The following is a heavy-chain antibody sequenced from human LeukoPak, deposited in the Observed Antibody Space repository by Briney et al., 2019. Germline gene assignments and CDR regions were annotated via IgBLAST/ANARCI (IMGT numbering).Heavy chain of an antibody. CDR2: IDSGGTA. V-gene: IGHV3-53*01. D-gene: IGHD3-16*01. CDR1: GFTVSSDF. J-gene: IGHJ5*02. CDR3: VTSRGTS. Sequence: TGGSLRLSCAASGFTVSSDFMSWVRQAPGKGLEWVSVIDSGGTAYYADSVKGRFTISGDSSTNTLSLQMNSLRAEDTAVYYCVTSRGTSWGQGTLVTVSS.